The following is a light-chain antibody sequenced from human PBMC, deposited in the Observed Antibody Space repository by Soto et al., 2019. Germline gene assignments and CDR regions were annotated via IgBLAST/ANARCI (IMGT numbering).Light chain of an antibody. J-gene: IGKJ3*01. Sequence: EIVLTQSPATLSLSPGERVTLSCRASQNVSTNLAWYQQKPGQAPRLLIYDASARAPDIPARFSGSGSGTDFPLTTSSLEPEDFAVNYCQQRTNWLTFGPGTKVDIK. CDR2: DAS. V-gene: IGKV3-11*01. CDR1: QNVSTN. CDR3: QQRTNWLT.